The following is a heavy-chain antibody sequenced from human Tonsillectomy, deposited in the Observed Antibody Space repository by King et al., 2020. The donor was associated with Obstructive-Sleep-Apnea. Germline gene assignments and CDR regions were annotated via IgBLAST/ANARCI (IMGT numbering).Heavy chain of an antibody. CDR3: SRGYVSIDY. D-gene: IGHD3-10*01. V-gene: IGHV4-59*01. CDR2: IYYSGST. CDR1: GGSISSYY. Sequence: QLQESGPGLVKPSETLSLTCTVSGGSISSYYWSWIRQPPGKGLEWIGYIYYSGSTNYNPSLKSRVTISVYTSKNQFSLKLSSVTAADTAVYYCSRGYVSIDYWGQGTLVTVSS. J-gene: IGHJ4*02.